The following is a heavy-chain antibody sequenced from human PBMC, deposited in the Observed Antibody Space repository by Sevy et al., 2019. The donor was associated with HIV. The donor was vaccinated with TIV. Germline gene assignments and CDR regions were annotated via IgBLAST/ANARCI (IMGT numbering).Heavy chain of an antibody. D-gene: IGHD3-9*01. V-gene: IGHV4-38-2*02. CDR1: GYSISSAYS. CDR2: IYHDGST. CDR3: SSFGRLIIINDDTFEI. Sequence: SETLSLTCTVSGYSISSAYSWGWIRQPPGKGLEWIANIYHDGSTYYNPSLNSRVTISIDTSKNQFSLKLSSVTAADTAVYYCSSFGRLIIINDDTFEIWGQGTMITVSS. J-gene: IGHJ3*02.